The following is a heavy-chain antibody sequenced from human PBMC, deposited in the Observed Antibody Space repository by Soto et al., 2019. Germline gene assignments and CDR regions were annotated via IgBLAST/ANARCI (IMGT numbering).Heavy chain of an antibody. Sequence: SETLSLTCTVSGGSISSSSYYWGWIRQRPGKGLDWIGSIYYSGSTYYNPSLKSRVTISVDTSKNPFSLRLSSVTAADMAVYYWARHKMMENVRMVYAIGTPGHMDVWGKGTTVTVSS. D-gene: IGHD2-8*01. CDR2: IYYSGST. V-gene: IGHV4-39*01. J-gene: IGHJ6*03. CDR1: GGSISSSSYY. CDR3: ARHKMMENVRMVYAIGTPGHMDV.